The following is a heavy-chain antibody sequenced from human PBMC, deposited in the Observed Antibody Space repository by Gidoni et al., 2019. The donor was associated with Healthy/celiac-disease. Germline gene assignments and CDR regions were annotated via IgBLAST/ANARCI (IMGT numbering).Heavy chain of an antibody. J-gene: IGHJ4*02. Sequence: EVQLVESGGGLVQPGGSLRLSCAAFGFTFSDHYMDWVRQAPGKGLEWVGRTRNKANSYTTEYAASVKGRFTISRDDSKNSLYLQMNSLKTEDTAVYYCARAAYSSGWYGFDYWGQGTLVTVSS. CDR3: ARAAYSSGWYGFDY. CDR2: TRNKANSYTT. D-gene: IGHD6-19*01. CDR1: GFTFSDHY. V-gene: IGHV3-72*01.